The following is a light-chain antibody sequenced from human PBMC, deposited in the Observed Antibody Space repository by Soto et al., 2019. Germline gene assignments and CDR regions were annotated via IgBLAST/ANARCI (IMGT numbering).Light chain of an antibody. J-gene: IGKJ2*01. Sequence: DIQMTQSPSSVSASVGDRVTITCRASPGISSSLAWYQQKPGKAPNLLIYEASNLQSGVPSRFSGSGSGTDFTLTISSLQPEDFATYYCQQANSFPYTFGQGTKLEIK. V-gene: IGKV1-12*01. CDR2: EAS. CDR1: PGISSS. CDR3: QQANSFPYT.